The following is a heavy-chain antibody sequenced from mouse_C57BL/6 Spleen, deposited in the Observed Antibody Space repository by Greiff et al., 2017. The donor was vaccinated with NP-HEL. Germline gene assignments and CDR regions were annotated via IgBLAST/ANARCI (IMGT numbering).Heavy chain of an antibody. CDR1: GYSFTGYY. J-gene: IGHJ3*01. V-gene: IGHV1-42*01. CDR3: ARRDYYGSPWFAY. Sequence: VQLKQSGPELVKPGASVKISCKASGYSFTGYYMNWVKQSPEKSLEWIGEINPSTGGTTYNQKFKAKATLTVDKSSSTAYMQLKSLTSEDSAVYYCARRDYYGSPWFAYWGQGTLVTVSA. D-gene: IGHD1-1*01. CDR2: INPSTGGT.